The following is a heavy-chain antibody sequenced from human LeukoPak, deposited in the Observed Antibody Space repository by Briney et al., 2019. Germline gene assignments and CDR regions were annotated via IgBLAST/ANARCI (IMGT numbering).Heavy chain of an antibody. CDR1: GGSISSYY. D-gene: IGHD3-10*01. J-gene: IGHJ2*01. V-gene: IGHV4-59*01. CDR2: IYYSGST. Sequence: SETLSLTCTVSGGSISSYYWSWIRQPPGKGLEWLGYIYYSGSTNYNPPLKSRVTISVDTSKNQFSLKLSSVTAADTAVYYCAALGTYGYWYFDLWGRGTLVTVSS. CDR3: AALGTYGYWYFDL.